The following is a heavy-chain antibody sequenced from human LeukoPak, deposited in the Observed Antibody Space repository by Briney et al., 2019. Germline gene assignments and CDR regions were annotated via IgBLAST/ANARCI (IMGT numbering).Heavy chain of an antibody. V-gene: IGHV4-4*07. J-gene: IGHJ4*02. CDR3: AREVEMATKFDY. CDR2: ISTTGST. D-gene: IGHD5-24*01. Sequence: SETLSLTCAVYGGSFSGYYWSWIRQPAGKGLEWIGRISTTGSTNQNPSLESRVTMSIDTSKNQFSLKLSSVTAADTAVYYCAREVEMATKFDYWGQGTLVTVSS. CDR1: GGSFSGYY.